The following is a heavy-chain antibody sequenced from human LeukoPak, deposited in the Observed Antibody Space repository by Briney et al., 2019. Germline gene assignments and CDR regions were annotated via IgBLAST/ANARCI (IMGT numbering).Heavy chain of an antibody. CDR3: AAASQLWLIDQ. Sequence: SETLSLTCTVSGGSISSYYWNWIRQPPGKGLEWIGYIYYSGSTNYNPSLKSRVTISVDTSKNQFSLKLSSVTAADTAVYYCAAASQLWLIDQWGQGTLVVVSS. D-gene: IGHD3-10*01. CDR1: GGSISSYY. J-gene: IGHJ4*02. CDR2: IYYSGST. V-gene: IGHV4-59*12.